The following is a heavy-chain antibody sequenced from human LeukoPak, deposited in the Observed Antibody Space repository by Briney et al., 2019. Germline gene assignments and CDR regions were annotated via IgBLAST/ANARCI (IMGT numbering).Heavy chain of an antibody. Sequence: PSDTLSLTCAVYGGFLSVYYWIWIPQPPGKGLECIGEINHSGSTNYNPSLKSRVNISVDTYKNKFSLKLSSVTAADTAVYYCERAPTHRRTITIFGVGKPDAFDIWGQGTMVTVSS. CDR3: ERAPTHRRTITIFGVGKPDAFDI. D-gene: IGHD3-3*01. CDR2: INHSGST. CDR1: GGFLSVYY. J-gene: IGHJ3*02. V-gene: IGHV4-34*01.